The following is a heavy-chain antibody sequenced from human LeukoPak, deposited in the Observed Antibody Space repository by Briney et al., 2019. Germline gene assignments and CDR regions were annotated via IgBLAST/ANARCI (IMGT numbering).Heavy chain of an antibody. D-gene: IGHD3-22*01. Sequence: SETLSLTCTVSGGSISSSSYYWGWIRQPPGRGLEWIGSIYYSGSTYYNPSLKSRVTISVDTSKNQFSLKLSSVTAADTAVYYCARAILTYYYDSSGLYFDYWGQGTLVTVSS. CDR2: IYYSGST. V-gene: IGHV4-39*07. CDR1: GGSISSSSYY. J-gene: IGHJ4*02. CDR3: ARAILTYYYDSSGLYFDY.